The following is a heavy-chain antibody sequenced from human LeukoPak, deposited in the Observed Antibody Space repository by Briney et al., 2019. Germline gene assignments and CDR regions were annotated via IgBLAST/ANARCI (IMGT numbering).Heavy chain of an antibody. Sequence: SETLSLTCTVSGGSISSGSYYGSWIRQPAGKGLEWIGRIYTSGSTNCNPSLKSRVTISVDTSKNQFSLKLSSVTAADTAVYYCARDSRADTAMVTPFDYWGQGTLVTVSS. V-gene: IGHV4-61*02. CDR2: IYTSGST. J-gene: IGHJ4*02. D-gene: IGHD5-18*01. CDR3: ARDSRADTAMVTPFDY. CDR1: GGSISSGSYY.